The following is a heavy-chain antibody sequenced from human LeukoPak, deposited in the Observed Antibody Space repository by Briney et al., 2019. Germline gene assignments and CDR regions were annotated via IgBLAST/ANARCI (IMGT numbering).Heavy chain of an antibody. CDR3: AKDTHLYVGASDI. CDR1: GFTFSTYW. Sequence: GGSLRLSCAASGFTFSTYWMSWVRQAPGKGLEWVANIKQDGSEKYYVDSVKGRFTISRDNAKNSLYLQMNTLRPEDTAVYYCAKDTHLYVGASDIWGQGTMVTVSP. CDR2: IKQDGSEK. V-gene: IGHV3-7*01. D-gene: IGHD5/OR15-5a*01. J-gene: IGHJ3*02.